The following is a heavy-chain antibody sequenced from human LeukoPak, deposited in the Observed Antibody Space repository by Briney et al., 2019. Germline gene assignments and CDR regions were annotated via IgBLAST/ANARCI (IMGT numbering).Heavy chain of an antibody. CDR2: INTRNVI. Sequence: GGSLRLSCAASGFTFSSYSMSWVRQAPEKGLEWVSTINTRNVIYYADSVKGQFTISRDDAKNSLYLRMNSLRVEDTAVYYCARDASAWARDCWGQGTLVTVSS. J-gene: IGHJ4*02. CDR1: GFTFSSYS. V-gene: IGHV3-21*01. CDR3: ARDASAWARDC. D-gene: IGHD2-21*01.